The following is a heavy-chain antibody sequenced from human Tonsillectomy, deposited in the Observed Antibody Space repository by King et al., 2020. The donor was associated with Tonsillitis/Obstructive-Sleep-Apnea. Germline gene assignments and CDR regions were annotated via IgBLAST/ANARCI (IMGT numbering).Heavy chain of an antibody. J-gene: IGHJ4*02. Sequence: VQLVQSGSELKKPGASVKVSCKASGYTFTSYGMNWVRQAPGQGLEWMGWINTNTGNPTYAQGFTGRFVFSLDTSVSTAYRQISSLKAEDTAVYYCGRAYFDYLWGSYHRFDYWGQGTLVTVSS. CDR1: GYTFTSYG. CDR2: INTNTGNP. CDR3: GRAYFDYLWGSYHRFDY. D-gene: IGHD3-16*02. V-gene: IGHV7-4-1*02.